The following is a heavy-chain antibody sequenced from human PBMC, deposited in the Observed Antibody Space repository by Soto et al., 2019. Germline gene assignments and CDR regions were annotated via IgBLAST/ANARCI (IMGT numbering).Heavy chain of an antibody. V-gene: IGHV4-59*01. J-gene: IGHJ6*02. CDR3: ARVLGSEWLLPHYYYYGMDV. CDR2: IYYSGST. CDR1: GGSISSYY. D-gene: IGHD3-3*01. Sequence: SETLSLTCTVSGGSISSYYWSWIRQPPGKGLEWIGYIYYSGSTNYNPSLKSRVTISVDTSKNQFSLKLNSVTAADTAVYYFARVLGSEWLLPHYYYYGMDVWGQGTTVTVSS.